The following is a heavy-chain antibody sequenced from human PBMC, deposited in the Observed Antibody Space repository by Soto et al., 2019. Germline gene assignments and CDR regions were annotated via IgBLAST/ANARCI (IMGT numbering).Heavy chain of an antibody. CDR1: GGSISSYH. V-gene: IGHV4-59*08. CDR3: ASYSSRFEGNWFDP. J-gene: IGHJ5*02. Sequence: QVQLQESGPGLVKPSETLSLTCTVSGGSISSYHWSWIRQPPGKGLEWIGYIYYSGSTNYNPSLKSRVTISVDTSKNQFSLKLSSVTAADTAVYYCASYSSRFEGNWFDPWGQGTLVTVSS. D-gene: IGHD6-13*01. CDR2: IYYSGST.